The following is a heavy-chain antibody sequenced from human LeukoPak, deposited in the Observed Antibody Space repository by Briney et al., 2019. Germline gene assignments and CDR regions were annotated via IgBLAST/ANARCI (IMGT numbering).Heavy chain of an antibody. D-gene: IGHD1-7*01. V-gene: IGHV1-46*01. CDR1: GYTFTSHY. CDR3: ARGNYGHHDAFDI. Sequence: ASVKVSCKASGYTFTSHYMHWVRQAPGQGLEWMAMINPGSGITTYAQKFQGRVTMTRDTSTSTVYMELSSLRSEDTAVYYCARGNYGHHDAFDIWGQGTMVTVSS. J-gene: IGHJ3*02. CDR2: INPGSGIT.